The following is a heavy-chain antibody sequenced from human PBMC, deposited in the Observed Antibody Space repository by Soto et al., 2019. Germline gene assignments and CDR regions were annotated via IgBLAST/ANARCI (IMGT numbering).Heavy chain of an antibody. CDR1: GFTLSDYA. Sequence: GGSLRLSCAASGFTLSDYAMTWVRQAPGKGLEWVSAISGSGGSTYYADSVKGRFTISRDNSKNTPYLQMNSLRAEDTAVYYCAKEARLRLGELALDPWGQGTLVTVSS. V-gene: IGHV3-23*01. CDR2: ISGSGGST. D-gene: IGHD3-16*01. CDR3: AKEARLRLGELALDP. J-gene: IGHJ5*02.